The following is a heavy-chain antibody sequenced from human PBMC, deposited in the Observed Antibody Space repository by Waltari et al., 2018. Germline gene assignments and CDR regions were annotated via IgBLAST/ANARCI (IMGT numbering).Heavy chain of an antibody. CDR1: GGSFSGYY. Sequence: QVQLQQWGAGLLKPSETLSLTCAVYGGSFSGYYWSGIRQPPGKGLEWIGEINHSGSTNYNPSLKSRVTISVDTSKNQFALKLSSVTAADTAVYYCAMVVPAAMVDYWGQGTLVTVSS. D-gene: IGHD2-2*01. CDR3: AMVVPAAMVDY. J-gene: IGHJ4*02. CDR2: INHSGST. V-gene: IGHV4-34*01.